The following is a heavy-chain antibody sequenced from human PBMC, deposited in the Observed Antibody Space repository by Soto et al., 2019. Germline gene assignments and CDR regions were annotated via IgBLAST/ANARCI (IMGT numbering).Heavy chain of an antibody. CDR2: VSYDGSNK. CDR1: GFTFSSYG. V-gene: IGHV3-30*18. D-gene: IGHD6-19*01. Sequence: QVRLVESGGGVVQPGRSLRLSCAASGFTFSSYGMHWARQAPGKGLEWVAVVSYDGSNKYYADSVKGRFTISRDNSKNTLYLQMNSLRAEDTAVYYCAKEYSSGWAYWGQGTLVTVSS. J-gene: IGHJ4*02. CDR3: AKEYSSGWAY.